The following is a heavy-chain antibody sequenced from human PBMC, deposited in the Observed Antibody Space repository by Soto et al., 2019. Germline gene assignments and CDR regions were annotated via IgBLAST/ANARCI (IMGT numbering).Heavy chain of an antibody. V-gene: IGHV3-23*01. D-gene: IGHD5-18*01. CDR1: GFGFSSYA. J-gene: IGHJ4*02. Sequence: PGGSLRLSCAASGFGFSSYAMSWVRQAPGKGLEWVSALSVSGGDTYYADSVTGRFTISRDNSKNTLFLQMNSLRAEDTAVYYCAKDDEVDTAMVTVPYWGQGTLVTVSS. CDR3: AKDDEVDTAMVTVPY. CDR2: LSVSGGDT.